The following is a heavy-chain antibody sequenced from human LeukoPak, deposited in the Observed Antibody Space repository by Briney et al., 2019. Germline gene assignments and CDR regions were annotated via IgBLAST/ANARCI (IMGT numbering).Heavy chain of an antibody. Sequence: SETLSLTCTVSGYSISSGYYWGWIRQPPGKGLEWIGSIYHSGSTYYNPSLKSRVTISVDTSKNQFSLKLSSVTAADTAVYYCARGGYSYGYRSHYFDYWGQGTLVTVSS. D-gene: IGHD5-18*01. J-gene: IGHJ4*02. V-gene: IGHV4-38-2*02. CDR1: GYSISSGYY. CDR2: IYHSGST. CDR3: ARGGYSYGYRSHYFDY.